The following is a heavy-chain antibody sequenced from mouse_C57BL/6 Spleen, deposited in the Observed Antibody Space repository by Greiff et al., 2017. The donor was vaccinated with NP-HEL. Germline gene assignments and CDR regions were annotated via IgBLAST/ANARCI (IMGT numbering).Heavy chain of an antibody. CDR3: ARGGLITTGNFDY. Sequence: VQRVESGPVLVKPGASVKMSCKASGYTFTDYYMNWVKQSHGKSLEWIGVIYPYNGGTSYNQKFKGKATLTVDKSSSTAYMELNSLTSEDSAVYYCARGGLITTGNFDYWGQGTTLTVSS. CDR2: IYPYNGGT. J-gene: IGHJ2*01. V-gene: IGHV1-19*01. CDR1: GYTFTDYY. D-gene: IGHD1-1*01.